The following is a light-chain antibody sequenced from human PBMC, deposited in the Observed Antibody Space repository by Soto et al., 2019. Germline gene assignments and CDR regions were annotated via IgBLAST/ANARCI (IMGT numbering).Light chain of an antibody. CDR3: QRANSFPWT. J-gene: IGKJ1*01. Sequence: DIQMTQSPSSVSAPVGDRVTITCRASQGVGSWLAWYQQKPGKAPKLLSFAASSLQSGVPSRFSGSGSGTDFTLTISSLQPEDVASYYCQRANSFPWTFGQGTKVEIK. V-gene: IGKV1-12*01. CDR1: QGVGSW. CDR2: AAS.